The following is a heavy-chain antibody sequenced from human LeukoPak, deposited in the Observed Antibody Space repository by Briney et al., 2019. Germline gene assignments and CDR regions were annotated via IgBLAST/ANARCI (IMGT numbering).Heavy chain of an antibody. D-gene: IGHD5-18*01. Sequence: GESLKISCRGSGYSFTSYWIGWVRQMPGKGLEWMGIIYPGDSDTRYSPSFQGQVTISADKSISTAYLQWSSLKASDTAMYYCARRVDTSMVYFDYWGQGTLVTVSS. V-gene: IGHV5-51*01. J-gene: IGHJ4*02. CDR3: ARRVDTSMVYFDY. CDR1: GYSFTSYW. CDR2: IYPGDSDT.